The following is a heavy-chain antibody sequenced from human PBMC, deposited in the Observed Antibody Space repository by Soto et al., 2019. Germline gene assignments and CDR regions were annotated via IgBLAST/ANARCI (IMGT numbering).Heavy chain of an antibody. Sequence: QVQRVESGGGVVQPGRSLRLSCAASGFTFSSYGMHWVRQAPGKGLEWVAVIWYDGSNKYYADSVKGRFTISRDNSKNTQYLKMNSLGAEDTAVYYCTRAHRGGCSSDFDYWGQGTLVTVSS. D-gene: IGHD3-10*01. CDR3: TRAHRGGCSSDFDY. J-gene: IGHJ4*02. CDR2: IWYDGSNK. CDR1: GFTFSSYG. V-gene: IGHV3-33*01.